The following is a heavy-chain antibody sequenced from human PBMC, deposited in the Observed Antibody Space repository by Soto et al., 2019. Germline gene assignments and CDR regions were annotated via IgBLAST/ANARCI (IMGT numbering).Heavy chain of an antibody. D-gene: IGHD2-2*01. CDR2: ISPSGDST. CDR3: ARRVYCISTTCSYCFDY. J-gene: IGHJ4*02. V-gene: IGHV3-23*01. Sequence: GGALRLPCEASGFTLSRYGKGLGRQAPGKGLEWVSVISPSGDSTYYGDSVKGRFTISRDNSKHTVYLQMSSLRAEDTAVYYCARRVYCISTTCSYCFDYWGQGTXVTVSS. CDR1: GFTLSRYG.